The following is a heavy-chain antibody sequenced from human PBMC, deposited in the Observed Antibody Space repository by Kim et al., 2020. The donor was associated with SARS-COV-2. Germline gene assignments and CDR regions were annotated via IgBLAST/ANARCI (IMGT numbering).Heavy chain of an antibody. J-gene: IGHJ4*02. CDR2: K. Sequence: KYYVDSVKGRLTISRDNAKNSLYLQVNSLRAEDMTVYYCVRDPYSNYVGYWGQGTLVTVSS. CDR3: VRDPYSNYVGY. D-gene: IGHD4-4*01. V-gene: IGHV3-7*03.